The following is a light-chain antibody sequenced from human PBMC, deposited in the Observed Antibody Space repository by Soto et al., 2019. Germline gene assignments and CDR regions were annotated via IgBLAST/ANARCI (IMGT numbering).Light chain of an antibody. V-gene: IGKV3-20*01. CDR1: QSVSSNF. CDR3: QYYGTSPWT. Sequence: EIVLTQSPGTLSLSPEERATLSCRASQSVSSNFLAWYQQKPGQTPRLLIYAASSRATGIPDRFSGSGSGTDFTLTVSRLEPEDSAVYYCQYYGTSPWTFGQGTKVDIK. J-gene: IGKJ1*01. CDR2: AAS.